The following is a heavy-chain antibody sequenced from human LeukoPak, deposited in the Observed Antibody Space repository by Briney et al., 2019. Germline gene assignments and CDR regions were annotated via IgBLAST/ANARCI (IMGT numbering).Heavy chain of an antibody. V-gene: IGHV3-30*02. J-gene: IGHJ4*02. D-gene: IGHD4-17*01. CDR2: IRYDGSNT. CDR1: GFTFNNYG. CDR3: ANLMTAVTTNDY. Sequence: GGSLRLSCTASGFTFNNYGMHWVRQAPGKGLEWVAFIRYDGSNTYYADSVKGRFTISRDNSKNTLYLQMNSLRPEDTAVYYCANLMTAVTTNDYWGQGTLVTVSP.